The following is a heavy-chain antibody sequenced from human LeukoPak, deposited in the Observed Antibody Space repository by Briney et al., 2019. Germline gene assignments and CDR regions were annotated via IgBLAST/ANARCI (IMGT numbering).Heavy chain of an antibody. CDR1: GYTFTNYG. Sequence: ASVKVSCKASGYTFTNYGISWVRQAPGQGLEWMGWISGYSGNTNYAQKLQGRVSMTTDTSTSTAYMELRSLRSDDTAVYYCARARLITHYYDSRGYYGYFDYWGQGTLVIVSS. D-gene: IGHD3-22*01. V-gene: IGHV1-18*01. J-gene: IGHJ4*02. CDR3: ARARLITHYYDSRGYYGYFDY. CDR2: ISGYSGNT.